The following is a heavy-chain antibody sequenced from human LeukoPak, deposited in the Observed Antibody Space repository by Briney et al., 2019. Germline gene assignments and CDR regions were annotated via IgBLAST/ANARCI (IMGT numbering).Heavy chain of an antibody. CDR3: AKGPTVTTSLHDY. CDR2: ISYDGSNK. V-gene: IGHV3-30-3*01. J-gene: IGHJ4*02. CDR1: GFTFSSYA. Sequence: GGSLRLSCAASGFTFSSYAMHWVRQAPGKGLEWVSVISYDGSNKYYADSVKGRFTISRDNSKNTLYLQMNSLRAEDTAVYYCAKGPTVTTSLHDYWGQGTLVTVSS. D-gene: IGHD4-17*01.